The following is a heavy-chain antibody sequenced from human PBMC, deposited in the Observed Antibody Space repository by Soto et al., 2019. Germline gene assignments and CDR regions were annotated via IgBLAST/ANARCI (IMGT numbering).Heavy chain of an antibody. J-gene: IGHJ6*02. Sequence: EVQLLESGGGLVQPWGSLRLSCAASGFTFSSYAMNWVRQAPGKGLEWVSGISGSGVTTYYADSVKGRFTISRDNSKNTLFLQMNSLRADDTAVYYCAKTKQWLVKDYEFGMDVWGQGTTVTVSS. CDR3: AKTKQWLVKDYEFGMDV. CDR1: GFTFSSYA. V-gene: IGHV3-23*01. D-gene: IGHD6-19*01. CDR2: ISGSGVTT.